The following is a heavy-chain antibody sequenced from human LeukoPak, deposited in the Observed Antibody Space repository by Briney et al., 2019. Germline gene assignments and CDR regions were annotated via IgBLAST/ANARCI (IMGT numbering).Heavy chain of an antibody. J-gene: IGHJ4*02. CDR1: GGSISSYY. CDR3: ARQEQLEIDY. D-gene: IGHD6-13*01. V-gene: IGHV4-59*08. CDR2: IYYSGST. Sequence: RSSETLSLTCTVSGGSISSYYWSWIRQPPGKGLEWIGYIYYSGSTNYNPSLKSRVTISVDTSKNQFSLKLSSVTAADTAVYYCARQEQLEIDYWGQGTLVTVSS.